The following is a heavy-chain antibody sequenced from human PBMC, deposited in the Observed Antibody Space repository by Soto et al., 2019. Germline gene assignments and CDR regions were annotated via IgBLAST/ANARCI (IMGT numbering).Heavy chain of an antibody. CDR2: IYYSGST. D-gene: IGHD3-16*01. V-gene: IGHV4-31*03. J-gene: IGHJ5*02. Sequence: PSETLSLTCPVSGGSISSGGYYWSWIRQHPGKGLERIGYIYYSGSTYYNPSLKSRVTISVDTSKNQFSLKLSSVTAADTAVYYCARRLTSRGNWFDPWGQGTLVTVSS. CDR3: ARRLTSRGNWFDP. CDR1: GGSISSGGYY.